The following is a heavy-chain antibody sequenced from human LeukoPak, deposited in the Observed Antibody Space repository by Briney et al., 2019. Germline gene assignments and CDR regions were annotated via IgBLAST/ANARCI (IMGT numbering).Heavy chain of an antibody. Sequence: GGSLRLSCAASGFTFSTYAMTWVRQAPGKGLEWVSAIGGSGGSTYYADSVKGRFTISRDNSKNTLYLQMNSLRAEDTAVYYCAKERDSRGYFDYWGQGTLVTVSS. V-gene: IGHV3-23*01. D-gene: IGHD3-22*01. CDR1: GFTFSTYA. J-gene: IGHJ4*02. CDR2: IGGSGGST. CDR3: AKERDSRGYFDY.